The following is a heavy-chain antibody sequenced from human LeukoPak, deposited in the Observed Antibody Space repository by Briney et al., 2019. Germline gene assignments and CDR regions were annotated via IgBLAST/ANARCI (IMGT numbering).Heavy chain of an antibody. CDR2: ISWDGGST. J-gene: IGHJ4*02. Sequence: PGGSLRLSCAASGFTFDDYTMHWVRQAPGKGLEWVSLISWDGGSTYYADSVKGRFTISRDNSKNSLYLQMNSLRTEDTALYYCAKDMGYGSGSFDYWGQGTLVTVSS. V-gene: IGHV3-43*01. CDR1: GFTFDDYT. CDR3: AKDMGYGSGSFDY. D-gene: IGHD3-10*01.